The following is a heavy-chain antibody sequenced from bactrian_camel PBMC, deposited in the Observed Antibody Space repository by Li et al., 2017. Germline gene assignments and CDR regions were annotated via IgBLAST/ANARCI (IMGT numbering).Heavy chain of an antibody. CDR2: VDSEETT. Sequence: QLVESGGGSVRAGGSLRLSCAASGYTNYMAWFRQAPGKEREAVAEVDSEETTNYAESVKGRFTISKDNAKNTLYLQMNSLKPEDTATYYCAQDSGWGSNIDCGRAWYQYNYWGQGTQVTVS. CDR3: AQDSGWGSNIDCGRAWYQYNY. V-gene: IGHV3S53*01. D-gene: IGHD4*01. CDR1: GYTNY. J-gene: IGHJ4*01.